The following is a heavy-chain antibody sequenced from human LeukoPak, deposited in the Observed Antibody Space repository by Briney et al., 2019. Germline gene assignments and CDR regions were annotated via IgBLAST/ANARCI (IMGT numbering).Heavy chain of an antibody. Sequence: ASVKVSCKASGYTFTSYGISWVRPAPGQGLEWMGWINAYNGNTNYAQKLQGRDNITTDTSTSTAYMERRSLRSDDTAVYYCARDPGSQGRLVSYCYYYMDVWGKGTPVTVPS. J-gene: IGHJ6*03. CDR2: INAYNGNT. CDR1: GYTFTSYG. V-gene: IGHV1-18*01. CDR3: ARDPGSQGRLVSYCYYYMDV. D-gene: IGHD1-26*01.